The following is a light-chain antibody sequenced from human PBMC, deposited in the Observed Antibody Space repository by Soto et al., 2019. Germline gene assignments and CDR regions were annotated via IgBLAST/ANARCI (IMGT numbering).Light chain of an antibody. CDR2: DAS. CDR1: QSVSSY. Sequence: EIVLTQSPATLSLSPGERATLSCRASQSVSSYLAWYQQKPGQAPRLLIYDASNRATGIPARFSGSGSGTDFTRTISSLEPEDFAVYYCQQRSNWPRFTFGPGTKVDIK. J-gene: IGKJ3*01. V-gene: IGKV3-11*01. CDR3: QQRSNWPRFT.